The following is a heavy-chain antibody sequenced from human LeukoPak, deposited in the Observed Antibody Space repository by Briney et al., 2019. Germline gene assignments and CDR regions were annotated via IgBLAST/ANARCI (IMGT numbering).Heavy chain of an antibody. CDR3: ASSMTTVTTYPGNNYYYYGMDV. Sequence: ASVKVSCKASGYTFTGYYMHWVRQAPGQGLEWMGWINPNSGGTNYAQKFQGWVTMTRDTSISTAYMELSRLRSDDTAVYYCASSMTTVTTYPGNNYYYYGMDVWGKGTTVTVSS. CDR1: GYTFTGYY. CDR2: INPNSGGT. J-gene: IGHJ6*04. D-gene: IGHD4-17*01. V-gene: IGHV1-2*04.